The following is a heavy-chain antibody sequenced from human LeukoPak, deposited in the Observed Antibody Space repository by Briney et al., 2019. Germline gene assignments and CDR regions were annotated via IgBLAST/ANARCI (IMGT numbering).Heavy chain of an antibody. CDR1: GFTFSNAW. CDR3: TTGNCSSTSCYHYYYGMDV. V-gene: IGHV3-15*01. D-gene: IGHD2-2*01. CDR2: IKSKTDGGTT. Sequence: GGSLRLSCAASGFTFSNAWMSWVRQAPGKGLEWVGRIKSKTDGGTTDYAAPVKGRFTISRDDSKNTLYLQMNSLKTEDTAAYYCTTGNCSSTSCYHYYYGMDVWGQGTTVTVSS. J-gene: IGHJ6*02.